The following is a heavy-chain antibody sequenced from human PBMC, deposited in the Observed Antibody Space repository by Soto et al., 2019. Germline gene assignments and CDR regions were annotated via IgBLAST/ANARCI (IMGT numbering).Heavy chain of an antibody. D-gene: IGHD1-26*01. CDR2: ISISSSTI. CDR3: ARDREGSGSSSGGWFDP. Sequence: EVQLVESGGGLVQPGGSLRLSCAASGFTFSSYSMNWVRQAPGKGLEWVSYISISSSTIYYADSVKGRFTISRDNAKNSLYLHMNSLRDEDTAVYYCARDREGSGSSSGGWFDPWGQGTLVTVSS. V-gene: IGHV3-48*02. J-gene: IGHJ5*02. CDR1: GFTFSSYS.